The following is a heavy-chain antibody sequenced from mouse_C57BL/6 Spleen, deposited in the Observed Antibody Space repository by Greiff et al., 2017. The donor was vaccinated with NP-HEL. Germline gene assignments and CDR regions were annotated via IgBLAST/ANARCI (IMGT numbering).Heavy chain of an antibody. CDR2: ISSGGSYT. Sequence: EVHLVESGGDLVKPGGSLKLSCAASGFTFSSYGMSWVRQTPDKRLEWVATISSGGSYTYYPDSVKGRFTISRDNAKNTLYLQMRSLKSEDTAMYYCARPQLGFDYWGQGTTLPVSS. CDR3: ARPQLGFDY. J-gene: IGHJ2*01. V-gene: IGHV5-6*01. D-gene: IGHD4-1*02. CDR1: GFTFSSYG.